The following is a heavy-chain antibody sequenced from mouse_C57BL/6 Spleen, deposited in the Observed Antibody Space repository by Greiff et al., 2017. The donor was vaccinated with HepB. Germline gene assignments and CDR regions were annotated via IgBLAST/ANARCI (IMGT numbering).Heavy chain of an antibody. CDR3: ARTGPYYYGSSGFAY. Sequence: VQRVESGPELVKPGASVKLSCKASGYTFTSYDINWVKQRPGQGLEWIGWIYPRDGSTKYNEKFKGKATLTVDTSSSTAYMELHSLTSEDSAVYFCARTGPYYYGSSGFAYWGQGTLVTVSA. CDR2: IYPRDGST. D-gene: IGHD1-1*01. V-gene: IGHV1-85*01. CDR1: GYTFTSYD. J-gene: IGHJ3*01.